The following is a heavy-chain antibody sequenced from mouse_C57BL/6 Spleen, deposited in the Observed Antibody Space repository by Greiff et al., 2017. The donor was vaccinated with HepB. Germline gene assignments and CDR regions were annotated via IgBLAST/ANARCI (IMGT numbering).Heavy chain of an antibody. CDR1: GYTFTEST. J-gene: IGHJ4*01. CDR2: FYPGSGSI. Sequence: QVQLQQSGAELVKPGASVKLSCKASGYTFTESTIHWVKQRSGQGLEWIGWFYPGSGSIKYNEKFKDKATLTADKSSSTVYMELSRLTSEDSAVYFCARHGDRSTMPSSYAMDYWGQGTSVTVSS. D-gene: IGHD2-1*01. CDR3: ARHGDRSTMPSSYAMDY. V-gene: IGHV1-62-2*01.